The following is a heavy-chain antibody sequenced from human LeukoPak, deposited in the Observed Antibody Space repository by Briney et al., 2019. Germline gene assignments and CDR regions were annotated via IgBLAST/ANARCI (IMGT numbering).Heavy chain of an antibody. Sequence: GGSLRLSCTASGFTVSSNYMSWVRQAPGQGLEWVSVIYSGGSTYYADSVKGRFTISRDNSKNTLYLQMNSLRAEDTVVYYCARVGGGPGGHDAFDIWGQVTMVTVSS. CDR2: IYSGGST. CDR3: ARVGGGPGGHDAFDI. D-gene: IGHD3-10*01. J-gene: IGHJ3*02. CDR1: GFTVSSNY. V-gene: IGHV3-53*01.